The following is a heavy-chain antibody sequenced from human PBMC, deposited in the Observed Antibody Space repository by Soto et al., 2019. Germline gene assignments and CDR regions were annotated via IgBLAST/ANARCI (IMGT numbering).Heavy chain of an antibody. CDR3: ARDRKRDYWYFDL. CDR1: HESFGAYY. J-gene: IGHJ2*01. V-gene: IGHV4-34*01. Sequence: SATLSLTCVVSHESFGAYYWSWVRQPPGKGLEWIGEINDSGNSNNNPSLKSRVTISVDMSKNQFSLKLSSVTAADTAVYYCARDRKRDYWYFDLWGRGTLVTVSS. CDR2: INDSGNS.